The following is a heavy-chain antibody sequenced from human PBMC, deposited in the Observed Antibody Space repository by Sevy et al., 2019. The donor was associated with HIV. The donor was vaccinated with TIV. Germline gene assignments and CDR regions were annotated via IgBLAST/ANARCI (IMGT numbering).Heavy chain of an antibody. CDR2: ISGDTYYT. J-gene: IGHJ3*02. CDR3: TRASLLGYCSTTSCYYAFDI. CDR1: GITFSTSV. Sequence: GGSLRLSCNASGITFSTSVMNWVRQSPDRGLEWVSSISGDTYYTPYAYSMRGRFIVSRDNAKNSLFLEMNSLTVEDTAVYYCTRASLLGYCSTTSCYYAFDIWGPGTVVTVSS. D-gene: IGHD2-2*01. V-gene: IGHV3-21*01.